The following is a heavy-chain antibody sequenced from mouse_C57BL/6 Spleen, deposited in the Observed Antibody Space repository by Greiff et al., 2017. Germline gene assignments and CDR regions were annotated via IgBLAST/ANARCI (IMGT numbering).Heavy chain of an antibody. CDR2: IYPGSGST. Sequence: QVQLKQSGAELVKPGASVKMSCKASGYTFTSYWITWVKQRPGQGLEWIGDIYPGSGSTNYNEKFKSKATLTVDTSSSTAYMQLSSLTSEDSAVYYCAREKITTVVATDYYAMDYWGQGTSVTVSS. V-gene: IGHV1-55*01. D-gene: IGHD1-1*01. CDR3: AREKITTVVATDYYAMDY. CDR1: GYTFTSYW. J-gene: IGHJ4*01.